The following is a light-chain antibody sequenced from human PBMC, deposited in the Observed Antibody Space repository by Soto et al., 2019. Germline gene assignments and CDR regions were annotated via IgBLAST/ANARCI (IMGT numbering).Light chain of an antibody. V-gene: IGKV1-39*01. CDR1: QSISSH. Sequence: DIQMTRSPSSLSASVGDRVTITCRASQSISSHLNWYQQKPGKAPKLLIYAASSLQSGVPSRFSGSGSGTDFTLTISSLQPEDFATYYCQQSYSTPRTFGQGTRLEIK. CDR3: QQSYSTPRT. J-gene: IGKJ5*01. CDR2: AAS.